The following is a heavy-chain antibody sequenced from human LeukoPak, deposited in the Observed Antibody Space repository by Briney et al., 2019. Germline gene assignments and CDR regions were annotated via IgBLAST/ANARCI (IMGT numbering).Heavy chain of an antibody. CDR2: IKEDGSKT. J-gene: IGHJ4*02. CDR3: SRSLNS. V-gene: IGHV3-7*01. Sequence: PGGSLRLSCAASGFTFSGSWMDWVRQAPGKGLEWVANIKEDGSKTYYVDSAKGGFTISRDNVKSSLYLQLDSLRVEDTAIYYCSRSLNSWGQGTLVTVSS. CDR1: GFTFSGSW.